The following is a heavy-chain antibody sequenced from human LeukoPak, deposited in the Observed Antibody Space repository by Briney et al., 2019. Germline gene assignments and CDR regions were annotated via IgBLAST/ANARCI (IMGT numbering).Heavy chain of an antibody. CDR1: GFTFSSYG. V-gene: IGHV3-33*01. CDR2: IWYDGSNK. Sequence: GRSLRLSCAASGFTFSSYGMHWVRQAPGKGLEWVAVIWYDGSNKYYADSVKGRFTISRDNSKNTLYLQMNSLRDEDTAVYYCARDGLHTAHFDYWGQGTLVTVSS. D-gene: IGHD5-18*01. J-gene: IGHJ4*02. CDR3: ARDGLHTAHFDY.